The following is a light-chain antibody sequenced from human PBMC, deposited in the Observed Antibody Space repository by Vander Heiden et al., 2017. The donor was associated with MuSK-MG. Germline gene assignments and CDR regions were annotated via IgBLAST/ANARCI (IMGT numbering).Light chain of an antibody. CDR3: CSYAGTSPFRVI. CDR1: SSDIGSYSL. V-gene: IGLV2-23*02. CDR2: EVT. Sequence: QPALTQPASVSGSPGQSLTISCTGTSSDIGSYSLVSWYQQYPGKAPKLMIYEVTKRPSGVSNRFSGSKSGNTASLTISGLQAEDEADYHCCSYAGTSPFRVIFGGGTKLTVL. J-gene: IGLJ2*01.